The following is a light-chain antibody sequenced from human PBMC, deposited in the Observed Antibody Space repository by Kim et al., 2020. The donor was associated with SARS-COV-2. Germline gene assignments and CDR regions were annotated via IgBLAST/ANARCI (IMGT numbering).Light chain of an antibody. Sequence: ASVGDRVTITCRASQSINTYLNWYQQKPGKAPKLLIYLASNLQSGVPPRFSGSGSGTDFTLPIRTLRPEDFATYYCQQTYRTPVTFGGGTKVEIK. J-gene: IGKJ4*01. CDR1: QSINTY. CDR2: LAS. V-gene: IGKV1-39*01. CDR3: QQTYRTPVT.